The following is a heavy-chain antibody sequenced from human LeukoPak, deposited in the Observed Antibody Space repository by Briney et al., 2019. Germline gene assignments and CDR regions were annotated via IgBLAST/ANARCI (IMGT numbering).Heavy chain of an antibody. D-gene: IGHD5-18*01. Sequence: SVKVSCKASGYTFTSYAISWVRQAPGQGLEWMGGIIPIFGTANYAQKFQGRVTITADESTSTAYMELSSLRSEDTAVYYCARTSLYRGYSYGSIWRTSGMDVWGQGTTVTVSS. CDR2: IIPIFGTA. V-gene: IGHV1-69*13. CDR3: ARTSLYRGYSYGSIWRTSGMDV. CDR1: GYTFTSYA. J-gene: IGHJ6*02.